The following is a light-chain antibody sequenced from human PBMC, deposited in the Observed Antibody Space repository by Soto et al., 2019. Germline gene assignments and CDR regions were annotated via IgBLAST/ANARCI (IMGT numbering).Light chain of an antibody. Sequence: QYALTQPASVSGSPGQSITISCTGTSSDVGSYNLVSWYQQHPGKAPKLMIYEGSKRPSGVSNRFSGSKSGNTASLTISGLQAEDEADYYCCSYAGSSTFGVLGGGTKLTVL. CDR2: EGS. CDR1: SSDVGSYNL. V-gene: IGLV2-23*03. CDR3: CSYAGSSTFGV. J-gene: IGLJ3*02.